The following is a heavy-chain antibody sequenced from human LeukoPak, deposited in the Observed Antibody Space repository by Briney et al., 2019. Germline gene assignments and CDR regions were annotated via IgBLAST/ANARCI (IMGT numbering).Heavy chain of an antibody. Sequence: PSETLSLTCTVSGGSISGYYWSWIRQPPGKGLEWIGSMYYTGGTYYNPSLKSRVTISIDTSKNQFSLKLISVTAADTAVYYCARLVRYCSTNSCYPFDFWGQGTLVTVSS. CDR3: ARLVRYCSTNSCYPFDF. V-gene: IGHV4-39*01. CDR1: GGSISGYY. D-gene: IGHD2-2*01. J-gene: IGHJ4*02. CDR2: MYYTGGT.